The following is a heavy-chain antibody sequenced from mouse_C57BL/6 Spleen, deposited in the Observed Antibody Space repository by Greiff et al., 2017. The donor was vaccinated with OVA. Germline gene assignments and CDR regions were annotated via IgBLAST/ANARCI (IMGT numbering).Heavy chain of an antibody. CDR2: ISSGSSTI. V-gene: IGHV5-17*01. Sequence: EVQLVEAGGGLVKPGGSLTLSCAASGFTFSDYGMHWVRQAPEKGLEWVAYISSGSSTIYYGDTVKGGYTIYRDNAKNPLFLQLTSLRSEATAMYYGAGPITTLAMDDWGQGTSVTGSS. CDR3: AGPITTLAMDD. CDR1: GFTFSDYG. D-gene: IGHD1-1*01. J-gene: IGHJ4*01.